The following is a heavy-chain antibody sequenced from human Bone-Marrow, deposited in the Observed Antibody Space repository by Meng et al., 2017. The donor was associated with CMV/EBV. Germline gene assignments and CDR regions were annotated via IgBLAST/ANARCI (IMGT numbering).Heavy chain of an antibody. J-gene: IGHJ4*02. CDR1: GFNFANYA. D-gene: IGHD3-10*01. CDR3: ARDNGLYYGSGSYS. V-gene: IGHV3-53*01. Sequence: GESQKISCVASGFNFANYAMTWVRQVPGKGLEWVSVIYDGGSTYYADSVKGRFTISRDNSKNTLYLQMNSLRVEDTAVYYCARDNGLYYGSGSYSWGRGTLVTVSS. CDR2: IYDGGST.